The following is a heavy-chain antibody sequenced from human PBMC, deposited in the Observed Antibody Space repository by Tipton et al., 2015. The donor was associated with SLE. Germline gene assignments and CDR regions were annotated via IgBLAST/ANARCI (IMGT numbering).Heavy chain of an antibody. CDR2: INPSGGST. V-gene: IGHV1-46*01. J-gene: IGHJ4*02. Sequence: QLVQSGAEVKKPGASVKVSCKASGYTFTSYYMHWVRQAPGQGLEWMGIINPSGGSTSYAQKFQGRVTMTTDTSTSTAYMELRSLRSDDTAVYYCASDYSNYWDQGTLVTVSS. D-gene: IGHD4-11*01. CDR3: ASDYSNY. CDR1: GYTFTSYY.